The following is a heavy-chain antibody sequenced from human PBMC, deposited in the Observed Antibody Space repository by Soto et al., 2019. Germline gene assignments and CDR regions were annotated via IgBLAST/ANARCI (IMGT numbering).Heavy chain of an antibody. CDR2: IYHSGST. D-gene: IGHD2-8*01. J-gene: IGHJ4*02. CDR3: ARRTERGVCFDY. Sequence: SETLSLTCTVSGYSISSGYYWGWIRQPPGKGLEWIGSIYHSGSTYYNPSLKSRVTISVDTSKNQFSLKLSSVTAADTAVYYCARRTERGVCFDYWGQGTLVTVSS. V-gene: IGHV4-38-2*02. CDR1: GYSISSGYY.